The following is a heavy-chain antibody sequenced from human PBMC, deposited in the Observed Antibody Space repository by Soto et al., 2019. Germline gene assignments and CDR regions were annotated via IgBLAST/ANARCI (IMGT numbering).Heavy chain of an antibody. V-gene: IGHV1-18*04. CDR2: ISGYNGDT. CDR1: GYSFTSHY. J-gene: IGHJ6*02. Sequence: GASVKVSFKAIGYSFTSHYIHWVRQAPGQGLEWMGWISGYNGDTKYAQKFQGRVTMTVDTSTTTAYMELRSLTSDDRAVYYCAKNGQPPYYYYGMDVWGQGTTVTVAS. CDR3: AKNGQPPYYYYGMDV. D-gene: IGHD2-8*01.